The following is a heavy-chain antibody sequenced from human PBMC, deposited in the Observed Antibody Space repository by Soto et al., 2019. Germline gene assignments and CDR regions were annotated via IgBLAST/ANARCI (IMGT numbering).Heavy chain of an antibody. CDR3: ARLHYYGSGSDDY. Sequence: SETLSLTCTVSGGSISNYYWNWVRQPPGKGLEWIGNIYYSGGTMYNPSLKSRVTISVDTSNNQFSLNLSSVTAADTAVYYCARLHYYGSGSDDYWGQGTPVTVSS. CDR1: GGSISNYY. V-gene: IGHV4-59*08. D-gene: IGHD3-10*01. J-gene: IGHJ4*02. CDR2: IYYSGGT.